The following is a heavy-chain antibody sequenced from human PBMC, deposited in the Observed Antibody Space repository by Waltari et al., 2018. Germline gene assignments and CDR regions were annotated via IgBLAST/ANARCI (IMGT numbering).Heavy chain of an antibody. CDR1: GYSLSSGYY. CDR2: IYHSGST. Sequence: QVQLQESGPGLVKPSATLSPNCAFSGYSLSSGYYWGWTRPPPGKGLEWIGSIYHSGSTYYNPSLKSRFTISVDTSKNQFSLKLSSVTAADTAVYYCARRDSSSWYMYFDYWGQGTLVTVSS. CDR3: ARRDSSSWYMYFDY. D-gene: IGHD6-13*01. V-gene: IGHV4-38-2*01. J-gene: IGHJ4*02.